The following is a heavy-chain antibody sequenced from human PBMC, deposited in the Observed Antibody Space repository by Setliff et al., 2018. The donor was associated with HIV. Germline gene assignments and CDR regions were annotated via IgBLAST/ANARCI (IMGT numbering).Heavy chain of an antibody. D-gene: IGHD1-1*01. Sequence: ASVKVSCKASGYTFTGYYLHWVRQAPGQGLEWMGRINPNSGGTDYAQSFQGRVTMTTDPSKYTAYMELRSLKYDDTAVYYCARDAGTGGPGRWVDPWGQGTMVTVSS. CDR1: GYTFTGYY. CDR2: INPNSGGT. CDR3: ARDAGTGGPGRWVDP. V-gene: IGHV1-2*02. J-gene: IGHJ5*02.